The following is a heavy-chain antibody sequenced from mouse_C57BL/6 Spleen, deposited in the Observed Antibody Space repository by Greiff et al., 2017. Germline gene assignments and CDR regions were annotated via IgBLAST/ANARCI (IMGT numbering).Heavy chain of an antibody. J-gene: IGHJ2*01. CDR3: AREAAQGDY. D-gene: IGHD3-2*02. CDR2: IDPSDSYT. CDR1: GYTFTSYW. V-gene: IGHV1-59*01. Sequence: QVQLQQPGAELVRPGTSVKLSCKASGYTFTSYWMHWVKQRPGQGLEWIGVIDPSDSYTNYNQKFKGKATLTVDTSSSTAYMQLSSLTSEDSAVYYCAREAAQGDYWGQGTTLTVSS.